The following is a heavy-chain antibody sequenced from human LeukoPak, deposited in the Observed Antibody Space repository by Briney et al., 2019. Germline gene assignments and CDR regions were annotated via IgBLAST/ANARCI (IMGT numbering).Heavy chain of an antibody. J-gene: IGHJ4*02. V-gene: IGHV3-7*01. Sequence: GGSLRLSCAASGFTFSSYWMSWVRQAPGKGLEWVANIKQDGRQKYYVDSVKGRFTISRDNAKNSLYLQMNSLRAEDTAVYYCARRSSMGATDFWGQGTLVTVSS. D-gene: IGHD1-26*01. CDR1: GFTFSSYW. CDR2: IKQDGRQK. CDR3: ARRSSMGATDF.